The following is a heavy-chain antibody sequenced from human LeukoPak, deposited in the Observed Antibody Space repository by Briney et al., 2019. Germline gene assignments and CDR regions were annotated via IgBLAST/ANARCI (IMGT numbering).Heavy chain of an antibody. CDR1: GFTLSSYA. D-gene: IGHD5-12*01. CDR2: ISGSGGST. CDR3: AKDRAYSGYDPTFDY. Sequence: GGSLRLSCAASGFTLSSYAMSWVRQAPGKGLEWVSAISGSGGSTYYADSVKGRFTISRDNSKNTLYLQMNSLRAEDTAVYYRAKDRAYSGYDPTFDYWGQGTLVTVSS. V-gene: IGHV3-23*01. J-gene: IGHJ4*02.